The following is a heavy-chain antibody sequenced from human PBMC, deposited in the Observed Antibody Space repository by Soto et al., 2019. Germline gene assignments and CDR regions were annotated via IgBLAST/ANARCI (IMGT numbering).Heavy chain of an antibody. CDR3: AKQQGPGTPYYYAMGV. D-gene: IGHD1-1*01. Sequence: GGSLRLSCAASGFTFSSYAMTWVRQAPGKGLEWVSTLSGSGGSTYYAASVKGWFTISRDNSKDTLYLEMNSLRGEDTAVYFCAKQQGPGTPYYYAMGVWGQGTAVTVSS. CDR1: GFTFSSYA. CDR2: LSGSGGST. V-gene: IGHV3-23*01. J-gene: IGHJ6*02.